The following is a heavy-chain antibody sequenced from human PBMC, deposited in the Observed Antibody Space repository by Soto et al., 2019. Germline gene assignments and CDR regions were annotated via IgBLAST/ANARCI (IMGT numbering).Heavy chain of an antibody. J-gene: IGHJ6*02. CDR2: IDPSDSYT. V-gene: IGHV5-10-1*01. CDR3: ARHTHGSSYYYYYGMDV. CDR1: GYSFTSYW. Sequence: HGEFLKISCKGSGYSFTSYWISWVRQMPGKGLEWMGRIDPSDSYTNYSPSFQGHVTISADKSISTAYLQWSSLKASDTAMYYCARHTHGSSYYYYYGMDVWGQGTTVTVSS. D-gene: IGHD6-6*01.